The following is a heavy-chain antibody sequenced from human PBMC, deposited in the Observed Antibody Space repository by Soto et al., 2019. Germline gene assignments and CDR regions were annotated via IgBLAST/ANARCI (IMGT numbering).Heavy chain of an antibody. J-gene: IGHJ4*02. V-gene: IGHV3-33*01. CDR3: ARDDDSSGSPLGY. CDR2: IWYDGSNK. D-gene: IGHD3-22*01. Sequence: PXGCLRLSCAASGFTFSSYGMHWVRQAPGKGLEWVAVIWYDGSNKYYADSVKGRFTISRDNSKNTLYLQMNSLRAEDTAVYYCARDDDSSGSPLGYWGQGTLVTVSS. CDR1: GFTFSSYG.